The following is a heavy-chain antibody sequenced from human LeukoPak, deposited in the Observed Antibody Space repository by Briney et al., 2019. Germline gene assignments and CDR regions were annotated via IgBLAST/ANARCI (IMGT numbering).Heavy chain of an antibody. Sequence: SETLSLTCTVSGGSRSSYYWSWVRQPPGKGLEWIGYVYYSGTTNYNPSLRSRVTISVDTSKNQFSLKLSSVTAADTAVYYCARGGIQLWSNNWVDPWGQGILVTVSS. CDR1: GGSRSSYY. CDR3: ARGGIQLWSNNWVDP. CDR2: VYYSGTT. D-gene: IGHD5-18*01. V-gene: IGHV4-59*01. J-gene: IGHJ5*02.